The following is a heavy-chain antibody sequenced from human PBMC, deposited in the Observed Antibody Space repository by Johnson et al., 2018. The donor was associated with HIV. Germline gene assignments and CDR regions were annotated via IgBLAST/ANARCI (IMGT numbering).Heavy chain of an antibody. CDR3: AREGGNWGNPYDAFDI. CDR2: IYSGGST. V-gene: IGHV3-66*01. Sequence: VQLVESGGGLVQPGRSLRLSCAASGFTVSSNFMSWVRQAPGQGLEWVSVIYSGGSTGYAASVQGRFTISRDNAKNTLYLQMNSLRAEDTAVYYCAREGGNWGNPYDAFDIWGQGTMVTVSS. J-gene: IGHJ3*02. D-gene: IGHD7-27*01. CDR1: GFTVSSNF.